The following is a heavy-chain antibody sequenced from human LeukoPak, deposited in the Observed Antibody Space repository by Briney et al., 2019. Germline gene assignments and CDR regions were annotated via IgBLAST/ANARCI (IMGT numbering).Heavy chain of an antibody. V-gene: IGHV1-2*02. D-gene: IGHD2-2*01. J-gene: IGHJ4*02. CDR1: GYTFTGYY. CDR2: INPNSGGT. CDR3: ARDLGYCSSTSCQSSDY. Sequence: GASVKVSCKASGYTFTGYYMHWVRQAPGQGLEWMGWINPNSGGTNYAQKFQGRVTMTRDTSISTAYMELSRLRSDDTAVYYCARDLGYCSSTSCQSSDYWGQGTLVTVSS.